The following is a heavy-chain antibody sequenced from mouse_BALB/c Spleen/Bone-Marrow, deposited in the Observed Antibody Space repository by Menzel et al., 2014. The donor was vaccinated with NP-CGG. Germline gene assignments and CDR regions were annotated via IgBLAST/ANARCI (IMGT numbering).Heavy chain of an antibody. J-gene: IGHJ3*01. CDR2: IDPYNGGT. D-gene: IGHD1-1*01. V-gene: IGHV1S135*01. CDR1: GYAFTSYN. CDR3: ARENYGSSPAY. Sequence: EVQLQQSGPELVKPGASVKVSCKASGYAFTSYNMYWVKQSHGKILEWIGYIDPYNGGTSYNQKFKGKATLTVDKSSSTAYMHLNSLTSEDSAVYYCARENYGSSPAYWGQGTLVTVSA.